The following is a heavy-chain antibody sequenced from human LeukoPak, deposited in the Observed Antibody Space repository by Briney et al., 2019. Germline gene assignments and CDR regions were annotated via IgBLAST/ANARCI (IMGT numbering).Heavy chain of an antibody. D-gene: IGHD2-2*01. V-gene: IGHV3-30-3*01. Sequence: GGSLRLSCAASGFTFSSYAMSWVRQAPGKGLEWVAVISYDGSNKYYADSVKGRFTISRDNSKNTLYLQMNSLRAEDTAVYYCARARRIVVVPAAIADWGQGTLVTVSS. J-gene: IGHJ4*02. CDR3: ARARRIVVVPAAIAD. CDR2: ISYDGSNK. CDR1: GFTFSSYA.